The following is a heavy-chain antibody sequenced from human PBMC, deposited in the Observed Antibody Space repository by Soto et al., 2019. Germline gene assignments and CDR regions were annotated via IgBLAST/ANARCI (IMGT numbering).Heavy chain of an antibody. CDR3: TRGPGVVTGYYRPRYNYYGMDV. J-gene: IGHJ6*02. CDR1: GFTFSSYW. Sequence: PGGSLRLSCAASGFTFSSYWMSWVRQAPGKGLEWVANIKQDGSEKYYVDSVKGRFTISRDNAKNSLYLQMNSLRAEDTAVYYCTRGPGVVTGYYRPRYNYYGMDVWGQESTVTVSS. V-gene: IGHV3-7*01. CDR2: IKQDGSEK. D-gene: IGHD3-9*01.